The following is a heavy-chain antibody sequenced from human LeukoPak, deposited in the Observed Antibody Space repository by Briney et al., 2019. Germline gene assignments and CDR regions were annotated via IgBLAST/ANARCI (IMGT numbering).Heavy chain of an antibody. CDR2: IYSGGST. CDR3: ARDRYGYGDGSWYFDY. J-gene: IGHJ4*02. V-gene: IGHV3-53*04. Sequence: PGGSLRLSCAASGFTVSSNYMSWVRQAPGKGLEWVSVIYSGGSTYYADSVKGRFTISRHNSKNTLYLQMNSLRAEDTAVYYCARDRYGYGDGSWYFDYWGQGTLVTVSS. D-gene: IGHD4-17*01. CDR1: GFTVSSNY.